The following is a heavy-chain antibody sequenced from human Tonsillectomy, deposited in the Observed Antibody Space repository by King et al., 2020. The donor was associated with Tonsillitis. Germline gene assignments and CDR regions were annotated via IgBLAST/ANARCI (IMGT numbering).Heavy chain of an antibody. V-gene: IGHV3-11*01. CDR1: GFTFSDYY. CDR3: ATGTSYDFWSAYYDAFDI. Sequence: VQLVESGGGLAKPGGSLRLSCAASGFTFSDYYMSWIRQAPGKGLEWVSYISSSGSTIYYGDSVKGRFTISRDNAKNSLYLQMKSLRAEDTAVYYCATGTSYDFWSAYYDAFDIWGRGTMVTVSS. D-gene: IGHD3-3*01. CDR2: ISSSGSTI. J-gene: IGHJ3*02.